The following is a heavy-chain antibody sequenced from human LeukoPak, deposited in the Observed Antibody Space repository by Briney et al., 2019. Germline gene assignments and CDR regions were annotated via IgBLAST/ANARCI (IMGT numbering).Heavy chain of an antibody. D-gene: IGHD6-19*01. V-gene: IGHV4-39*01. CDR2: VYYSGST. CDR1: GGSISSSGGYY. J-gene: IGHJ5*02. CDR3: ARQYSSGWPWFDP. Sequence: PSETLSLTCTVSGGSISSSGGYYWGWIRQSPGKGLGWIGSVYYSGSTHYNPSLKSRVTISADTSNNQFSLNLRSVTAADAAVYYCARQYSSGWPWFDPWGQGTLVTVSS.